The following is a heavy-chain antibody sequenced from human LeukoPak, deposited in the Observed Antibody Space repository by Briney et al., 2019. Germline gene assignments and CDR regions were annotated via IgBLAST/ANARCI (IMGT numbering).Heavy chain of an antibody. J-gene: IGHJ4*02. CDR2: ISYDGSNK. D-gene: IGHD5-18*01. Sequence: PGGSVRPSCAPAGFTFSSYGIRWARMQPGRGRGWVAVISYDGSNKYYAASVKGRFTISRDNSKNTLYLQMNSLRAEDTAVYYCAKVGGNSYGENDYWGQGTLVTVSS. CDR1: GFTFSSYG. V-gene: IGHV3-30-3*01. CDR3: AKVGGNSYGENDY.